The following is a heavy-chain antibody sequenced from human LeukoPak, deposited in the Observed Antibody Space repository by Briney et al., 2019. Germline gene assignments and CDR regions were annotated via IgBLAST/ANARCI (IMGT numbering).Heavy chain of an antibody. V-gene: IGHV1-2*02. CDR1: GHSFTGHY. Sequence: GASVKISCNASGHSFTGHYLHWVRQTPGQGLEWMAWISPDSGGTSYAQKFQGKVTMTRDTSTSTAYMDLRGLTFDDTAVYYCAITTSGGTTTAYWFDPWGQGTLVTVSS. D-gene: IGHD1-7*01. J-gene: IGHJ5*02. CDR3: AITTSGGTTTAYWFDP. CDR2: ISPDSGGT.